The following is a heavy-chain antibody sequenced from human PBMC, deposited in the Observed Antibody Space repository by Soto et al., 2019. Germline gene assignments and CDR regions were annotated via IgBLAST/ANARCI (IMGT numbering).Heavy chain of an antibody. Sequence: EVQLLESGGGLVQPGGSLRLSCAASGFTFSNYAMSWVRQAPGKGLEWVSSIHGSGAGTYYADSVKGRFTVSRDDSKETLYLQMSRLTVDDTAVYYCAKDAVARNGGWDGFDPWGQGTLVTVAS. CDR2: IHGSGAGT. CDR1: GFTFSNYA. CDR3: AKDAVARNGGWDGFDP. V-gene: IGHV3-23*01. J-gene: IGHJ5*02. D-gene: IGHD6-19*01.